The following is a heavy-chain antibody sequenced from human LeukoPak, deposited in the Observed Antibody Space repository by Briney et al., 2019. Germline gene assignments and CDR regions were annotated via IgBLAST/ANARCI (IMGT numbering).Heavy chain of an antibody. V-gene: IGHV4-30-4*01. CDR1: GGSINNGDYY. J-gene: IGHJ5*02. D-gene: IGHD5-18*01. CDR3: ARTGFSYGSAGS. Sequence: PSETLSLTCTVSGGSINNGDYYWSWDRQPPGKGLEWIGCFFYGGSTYYNPSLKSRVAISGDTAKNQFSLQLTSVTAADTAVYYCARTGFSYGSAGSWGQGTLVSVSA. CDR2: FFYGGST.